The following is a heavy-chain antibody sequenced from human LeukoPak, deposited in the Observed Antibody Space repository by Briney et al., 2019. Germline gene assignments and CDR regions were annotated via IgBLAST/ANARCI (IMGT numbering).Heavy chain of an antibody. Sequence: SETLSLTCTVSGGSISSYYWSWIRQPPGKRLEWIGYIYYSGSTNYNPSLKSRVTISVDTSKNQFSLKLSSVTAADTAVYYCARRGYSKTLDYWGQGTLVTVSS. V-gene: IGHV4-59*08. CDR2: IYYSGST. CDR1: GGSISSYY. J-gene: IGHJ4*02. D-gene: IGHD4-11*01. CDR3: ARRGYSKTLDY.